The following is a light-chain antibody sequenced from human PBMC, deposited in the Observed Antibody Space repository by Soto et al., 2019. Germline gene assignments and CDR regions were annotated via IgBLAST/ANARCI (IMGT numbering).Light chain of an antibody. Sequence: DIQLTQSPSSVSASVGDTINITCRASQDVEKWLAWYQQKPGRAPKVLIYAASHLESGVPSRFSGSGSGTEFSLTISGLQTEDFATYFCHQAGTFPFTFGPGTKVDIK. J-gene: IGKJ3*01. CDR3: HQAGTFPFT. CDR2: AAS. CDR1: QDVEKW. V-gene: IGKV1-12*01.